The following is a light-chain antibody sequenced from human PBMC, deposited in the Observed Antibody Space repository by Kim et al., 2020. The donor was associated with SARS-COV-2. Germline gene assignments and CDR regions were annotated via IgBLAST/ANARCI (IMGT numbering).Light chain of an antibody. CDR3: QQYYTYPFT. Sequence: ASTGDIVTITCRASQGISSSFAWYQQTPGKAPKLLIYAASTLQSGVPSRFNGSGSATDFTLTISCLQSEDFATYYCQQYYTYPFTFGGGTKVDIK. V-gene: IGKV1-8*01. J-gene: IGKJ4*01. CDR1: QGISSS. CDR2: AAS.